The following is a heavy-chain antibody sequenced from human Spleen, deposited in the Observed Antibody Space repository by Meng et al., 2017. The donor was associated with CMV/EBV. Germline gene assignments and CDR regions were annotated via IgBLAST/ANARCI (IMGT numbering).Heavy chain of an antibody. CDR2: LDNDGTFT. J-gene: IGHJ4*02. CDR1: GFIFSDYW. Sequence: EVQLVESGGGLVQPGGSLILPCTASGFIFSDYWLHWVRQVPGGGLVWVSRLDNDGTFTSYADSVRGRFTISRDNAKNTLWLQMNNLRAGDSGVYYCATDLTGIRDYWGQGALGNVSS. D-gene: IGHD2-8*02. V-gene: IGHV3-74*03. CDR3: ATDLTGIRDY.